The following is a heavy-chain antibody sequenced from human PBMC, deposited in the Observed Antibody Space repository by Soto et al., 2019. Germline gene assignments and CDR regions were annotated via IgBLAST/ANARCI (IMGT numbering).Heavy chain of an antibody. CDR1: GLTFNSYA. J-gene: IGHJ6*02. V-gene: IGHV3-30*04. Sequence: PWGSLRLSCVASGLTFNSYAMHWVRQAPGKGLEWVAVIAYDESSKYYIDSVRGRFTISRDNSKNTLFLEMNSLRSEDTAVYFCAKGYCTSGSCLYYYGLEDWGQGTTVTVSS. D-gene: IGHD2-15*01. CDR2: IAYDESSK. CDR3: AKGYCTSGSCLYYYGLED.